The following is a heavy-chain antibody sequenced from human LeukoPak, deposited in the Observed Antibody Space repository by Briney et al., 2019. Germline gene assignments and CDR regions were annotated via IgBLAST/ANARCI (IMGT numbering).Heavy chain of an antibody. J-gene: IGHJ6*02. CDR3: ARYGFVGATNGMDV. Sequence: PGGSLRLSCAASGFTFSSYSMNWVRQAPGKGLEWVSSISSSSYIYYADSVKGRFTISRDNAKNSLYLQMNSLRAEDTAVYYCARYGFVGATNGMDVWGQGTTVTVSS. CDR1: GFTFSSYS. D-gene: IGHD1-26*01. CDR2: ISSSSYI. V-gene: IGHV3-21*01.